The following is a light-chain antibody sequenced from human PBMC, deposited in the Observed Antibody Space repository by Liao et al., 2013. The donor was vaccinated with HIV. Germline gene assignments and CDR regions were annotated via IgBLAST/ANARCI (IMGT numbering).Light chain of an antibody. CDR3: HVWDSIADHVV. Sequence: SYVLTQPPSVSVAPGKTARITCGGNNIGSKSVHWYQQKPGQAPVLVIYYDSDRPSAIPERFSGSNSGNTATLSISRVEAGDEADYYCHVWDSIADHVVFGGGTKLTVL. CDR2: YDS. V-gene: IGLV3-21*01. J-gene: IGLJ2*01. CDR1: NIGSKS.